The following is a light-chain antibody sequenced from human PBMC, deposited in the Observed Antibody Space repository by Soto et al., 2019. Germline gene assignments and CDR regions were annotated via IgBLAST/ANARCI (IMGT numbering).Light chain of an antibody. Sequence: EIVMTQSPATLSVSPGERATLSCRASQSVRSNLAWYQQKPGQAPRLLIYGASTRATGIPARFSGSGSGTEFTLTISSLQYEDFEVYYCQQCNNWHRTLGQGTKVDLK. CDR3: QQCNNWHRT. J-gene: IGKJ1*01. CDR1: QSVRSN. CDR2: GAS. V-gene: IGKV3-15*01.